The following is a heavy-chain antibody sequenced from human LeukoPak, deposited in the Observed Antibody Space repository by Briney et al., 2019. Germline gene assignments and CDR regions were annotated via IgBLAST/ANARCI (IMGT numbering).Heavy chain of an antibody. D-gene: IGHD3-22*01. CDR2: VSYSGST. CDR3: ARGGYDSSGYSREEYFQH. J-gene: IGHJ1*01. Sequence: TSETLSLTCAVSGGSISSYYWNWIRQPPGKGLEWIGYVSYSGSTNYNPSLKSRVTISVDTSKNQFSLKLSSVTAADTAVYYCARGGYDSSGYSREEYFQHWGQGTLVTVSS. CDR1: GGSISSYY. V-gene: IGHV4-59*08.